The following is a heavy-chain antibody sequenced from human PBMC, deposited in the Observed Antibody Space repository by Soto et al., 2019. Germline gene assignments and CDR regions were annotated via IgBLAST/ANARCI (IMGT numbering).Heavy chain of an antibody. CDR1: GGSISSSSYY. CDR3: ARTGSHIVVVTAIPYDAFDI. Sequence: PSETLSLTCTVSGGSISSSSYYWGWIRQPPGKGLEWIGSIYYSGSTYYNPSLKSRVTISVDTSKNQFSLKLSSVTAADTAVYYCARTGSHIVVVTAIPYDAFDIWGQGTMVTVSS. D-gene: IGHD2-21*02. V-gene: IGHV4-39*01. J-gene: IGHJ3*02. CDR2: IYYSGST.